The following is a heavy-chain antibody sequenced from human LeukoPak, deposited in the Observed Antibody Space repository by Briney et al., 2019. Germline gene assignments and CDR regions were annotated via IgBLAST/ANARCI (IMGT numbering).Heavy chain of an antibody. CDR2: ISGSGGST. J-gene: IGHJ3*01. CDR1: GSTFSNYV. Sequence: GGSLRLSCAASGSTFSNYVMTWVRQAPGKGLEWVSGISGSGGSTYYADSVKGRITISRDSSKSTLYLQMNSLRAEDTALYYCASSYDFWSAYDFWGQGTMVTVSS. V-gene: IGHV3-23*01. D-gene: IGHD3-3*01. CDR3: ASSYDFWSAYDF.